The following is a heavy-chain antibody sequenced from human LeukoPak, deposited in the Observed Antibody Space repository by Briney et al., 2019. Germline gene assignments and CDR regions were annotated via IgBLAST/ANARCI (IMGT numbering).Heavy chain of an antibody. CDR3: SRDLAPLLWFGEPREV. CDR1: GFNVSKSY. CDR2: IYSAGTT. V-gene: IGHV3-53*01. J-gene: IGHJ6*04. Sequence: GGSLRLSCAASGFNVSKSYLSWVRQAPGKGLEWVAVIYSAGTTYYADSVKGRFTISREKSTNTLYLQMNSLSAEDTAVYYCSRDLAPLLWFGEPREVWGKGTTVTVSS. D-gene: IGHD3-10*01.